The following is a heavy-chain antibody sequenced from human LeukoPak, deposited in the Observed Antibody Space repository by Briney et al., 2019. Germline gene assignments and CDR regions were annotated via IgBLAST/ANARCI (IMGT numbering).Heavy chain of an antibody. CDR2: IDWDDDK. CDR1: GFSLSTRGMC. J-gene: IGHJ4*02. V-gene: IGHV2-70*01. D-gene: IGHD2-2*01. CDR3: ARIYRYCSTTSCYVPDY. Sequence: SGPALLKPTQPLTLTCSFSGFSLSTRGMCVSWIRQPPGKALEWLALIDWDDDKYYSTSLKTRLTISKGTSKNQVVLTMTNMDPVDTATYYCARIYRYCSTTSCYVPDYWGQGTLVTVSS.